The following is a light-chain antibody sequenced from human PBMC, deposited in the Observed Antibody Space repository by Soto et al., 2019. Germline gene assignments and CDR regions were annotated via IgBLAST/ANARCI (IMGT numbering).Light chain of an antibody. Sequence: DIQMTQSPSSLSASVGXRVTITCRASQGISNYLAWYQQKPGKVPKLLIYAASTLQSGVPSRFSGSGSGTDFTLTISSLQPEDVATYYCQKYNSAPQLTFCGGTKEDIK. J-gene: IGKJ4*01. CDR1: QGISNY. CDR3: QKYNSAPQLT. CDR2: AAS. V-gene: IGKV1-27*01.